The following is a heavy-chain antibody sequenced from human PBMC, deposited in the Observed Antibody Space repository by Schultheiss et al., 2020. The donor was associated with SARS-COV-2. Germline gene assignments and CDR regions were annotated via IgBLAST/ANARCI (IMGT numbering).Heavy chain of an antibody. CDR2: IYWDDDK. D-gene: IGHD5-12*01. J-gene: IGHJ6*02. CDR1: GFSLSTSGVG. Sequence: SGPTLVKPTQTLTLTCTFSGFSLSTSGVGVGWIRQPPGKALEWLALIYWDDDKRYSPSLKTRLTISKDTSKNQVVLTMTNMDPVDTATYYCARIAGATSGMDVWGQGTTVTVSS. CDR3: ARIAGATSGMDV. V-gene: IGHV2-5*02.